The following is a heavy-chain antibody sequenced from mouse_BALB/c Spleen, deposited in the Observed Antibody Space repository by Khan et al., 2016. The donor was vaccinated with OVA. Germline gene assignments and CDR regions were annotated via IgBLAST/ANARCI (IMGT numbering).Heavy chain of an antibody. CDR1: GYSFTDYY. D-gene: IGHD1-1*01. J-gene: IGHJ3*01. CDR2: IDPYYGST. V-gene: IGHV1-39*01. Sequence: VQLKQSGPELEKPGASVKISCKASGYSFTDYYMNWVKQSNGMSLEWIGNIDPYYGSTSYNQKFKGKATLTVDTSSSTAYMHLKSLTSDDSEVYFCARSGFGSFAYWGQGTLVTVSA. CDR3: ARSGFGSFAY.